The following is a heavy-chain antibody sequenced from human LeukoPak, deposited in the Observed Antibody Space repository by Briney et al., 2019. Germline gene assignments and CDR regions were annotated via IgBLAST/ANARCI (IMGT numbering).Heavy chain of an antibody. CDR3: VRSFRIPYCSGNSCYPTDFDF. CDR2: VNGNGRST. V-gene: IGHV3-74*01. J-gene: IGHJ4*02. CDR1: GFSVSSYW. Sequence: PGGSLRLSCATSGFSVSSYWLHWVRQSPAKGLVWVSRVNGNGRSTSYADSVKGRFTIPRDNAKNTLYLHMTSLRVEDSAVYYYVRSFRIPYCSGNSCYPTDFDFWGQGTLVTVSS. D-gene: IGHD2-15*01.